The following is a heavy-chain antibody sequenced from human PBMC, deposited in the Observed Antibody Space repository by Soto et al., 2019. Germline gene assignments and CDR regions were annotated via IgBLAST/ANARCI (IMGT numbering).Heavy chain of an antibody. V-gene: IGHV3-30*18. CDR2: ISYDGSNK. D-gene: IGHD3-22*01. Sequence: QVQLVESGGGVVQPGRSLRLSCAASGFTFSSYGMHWVRQAPGKGLEWVAVISYDGSNKYYADSVKGRFTISRDNSKNTLYLQMNSLRAEDTAVYYCAKDFYRHYYDSSGSHLFDYWGQGTLVTVSS. J-gene: IGHJ4*02. CDR3: AKDFYRHYYDSSGSHLFDY. CDR1: GFTFSSYG.